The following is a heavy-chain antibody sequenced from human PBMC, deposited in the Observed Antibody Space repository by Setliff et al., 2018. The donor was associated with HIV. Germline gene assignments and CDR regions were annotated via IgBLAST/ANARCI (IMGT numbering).Heavy chain of an antibody. CDR3: ARRSVSHGNGFDL. J-gene: IGHJ3*01. D-gene: IGHD3-10*01. V-gene: IGHV5-51*01. CDR1: GYSFTRYW. Sequence: PGESLMISCEGSGYSFTRYWIGWVRQMPGKGLEWMGIIFPGDSGTRFSPSFQGQVSLSVDKSATTAYLHWSSLKASDTAIYYCARRSVSHGNGFDLWGQGTLVTVS. CDR2: IFPGDSGT.